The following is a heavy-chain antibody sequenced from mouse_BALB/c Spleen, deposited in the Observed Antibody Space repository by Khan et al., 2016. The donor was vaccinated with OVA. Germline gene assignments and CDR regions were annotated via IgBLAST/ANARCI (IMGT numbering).Heavy chain of an antibody. V-gene: IGHV1S136*01. D-gene: IGHD1-1*01. CDR3: APVETYYVSFAY. Sequence: VQLKQSGPEVVEPGASVKLSCKASGYTFTSYVMHWVKQKPGQGLEWIGYIYPFNDATKYNEKFTGKVTLTSDKSSSTAYMELSSLTSEDSAVYYWAPVETYYVSFAYWGQGTMVTVSA. J-gene: IGHJ3*01. CDR2: IYPFNDAT. CDR1: GYTFTSYV.